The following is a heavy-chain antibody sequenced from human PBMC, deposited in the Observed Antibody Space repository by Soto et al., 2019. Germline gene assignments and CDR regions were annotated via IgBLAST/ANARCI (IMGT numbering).Heavy chain of an antibody. Sequence: QVQLVQSGAEVKKPGSSVKVSCKASGGTFSSYAISWVRQAPGQGLEWMGGIIPIFGTANYAQKFQGRVTITADESTSTAYMELSSLSSEDTAVYYCASPGYSSGWYYFDYWGQGTLVTVSS. CDR2: IIPIFGTA. CDR1: GGTFSSYA. J-gene: IGHJ4*02. D-gene: IGHD6-19*01. CDR3: ASPGYSSGWYYFDY. V-gene: IGHV1-69*12.